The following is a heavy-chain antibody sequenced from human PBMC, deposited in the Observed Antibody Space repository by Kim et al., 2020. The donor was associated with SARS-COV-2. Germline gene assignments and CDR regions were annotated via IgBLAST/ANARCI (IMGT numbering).Heavy chain of an antibody. CDR2: ISYDGSNQ. V-gene: IGHV3-33*05. J-gene: IGHJ4*02. Sequence: GGSLRLSCAAYGFTFSTYTMHWVRQAPGKGQEWVAIISYDGSNQLYTDSVKGRFTISRDNSKNTLFLQLNSLRAEDTAVYYCARIRVREVHYFKYWGQGTLVTVSS. CDR1: GFTFSTYT. D-gene: IGHD3-10*01. CDR3: ARIRVREVHYFKY.